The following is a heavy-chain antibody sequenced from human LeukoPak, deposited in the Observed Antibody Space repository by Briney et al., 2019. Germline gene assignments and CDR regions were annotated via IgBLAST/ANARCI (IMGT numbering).Heavy chain of an antibody. J-gene: IGHJ6*02. Sequence: GGSLRLSCAASGFTFSSYEMNWVRQAPAKGLDWVSYISSSGSTVYYADSVKGRFTISRDNAKNSLYLQMNNLRAEDTAVYYCARVAAADPYYYGMDVWGQGATVTVSS. V-gene: IGHV3-48*03. D-gene: IGHD6-13*01. CDR2: ISSSGSTV. CDR3: ARVAAADPYYYGMDV. CDR1: GFTFSSYE.